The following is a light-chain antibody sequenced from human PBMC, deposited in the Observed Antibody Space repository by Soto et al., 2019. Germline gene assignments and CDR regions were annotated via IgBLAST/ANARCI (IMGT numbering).Light chain of an antibody. Sequence: DIQMTQSPSTLSGSVGDRVTITCRASQTISSWLAWYQQKPGKAPKLLIYDASSLESGVPSRFSGSGSGTEFTLTISGLLPEDFAAYHCQQLYTLPFTFGQGTRLEI. V-gene: IGKV1-5*01. J-gene: IGKJ5*01. CDR2: DAS. CDR1: QTISSW. CDR3: QQLYTLPFT.